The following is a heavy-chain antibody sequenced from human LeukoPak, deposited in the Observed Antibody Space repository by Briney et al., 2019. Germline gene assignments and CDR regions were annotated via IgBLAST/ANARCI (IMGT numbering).Heavy chain of an antibody. CDR3: ARHRPYGSGSAV. CDR1: GGSFSGYY. V-gene: IGHV4-34*01. Sequence: PSETLSLTCAVYGGSFSGYYWSWIRQPPGKRLEWIGEINHSGSTNYNPSLKSRVTISVDTSKNQFSLKLSSVTAADTAVYYCARHRPYGSGSAVWGKGTTVTISS. J-gene: IGHJ6*04. CDR2: INHSGST. D-gene: IGHD3-10*01.